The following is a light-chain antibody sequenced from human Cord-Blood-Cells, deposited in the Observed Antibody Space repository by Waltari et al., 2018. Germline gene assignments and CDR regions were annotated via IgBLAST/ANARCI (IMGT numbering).Light chain of an antibody. CDR3: QQYDNLYT. Sequence: DIQMTQSPSSLSASVGDRVTITCQASQDISNYLNWYQQKPGKAPKLLIYDASNLETGVPSRFSGSRSGTDFTFTISSLQPEDIATYYCQQYDNLYTFGQGTKLEIK. CDR2: DAS. J-gene: IGKJ2*01. V-gene: IGKV1-33*01. CDR1: QDISNY.